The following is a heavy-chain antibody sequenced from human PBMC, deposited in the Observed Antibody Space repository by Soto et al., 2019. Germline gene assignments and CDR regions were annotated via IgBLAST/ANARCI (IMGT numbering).Heavy chain of an antibody. Sequence: QVQLVQSGAEVKKPGAAVKVSCKASGYTFTSYGISWVRQAPGQGLEWMGWINSYNGNTNYAQKLQGRVTMTTDTSTSKAYMELRSLRSDDTAMYYCARATSSSDKLGYWGQGTLVTVSS. CDR1: GYTFTSYG. D-gene: IGHD6-13*01. V-gene: IGHV1-18*01. J-gene: IGHJ4*02. CDR2: INSYNGNT. CDR3: ARATSSSDKLGY.